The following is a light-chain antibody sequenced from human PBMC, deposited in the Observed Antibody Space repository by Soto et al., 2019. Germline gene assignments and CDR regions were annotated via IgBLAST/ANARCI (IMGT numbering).Light chain of an antibody. Sequence: QSVLTQPASVSGSPGQSITISCTGTSSDVGGYNYVSWYQHHPGKAPKLMIYDVSYRPSGVSNRFSGSKSGNTASLTISGLQAEDEADYYCSSYTTSSTLRYVFGTGTKLTVL. CDR2: DVS. CDR3: SSYTTSSTLRYV. CDR1: SSDVGGYNY. V-gene: IGLV2-14*03. J-gene: IGLJ1*01.